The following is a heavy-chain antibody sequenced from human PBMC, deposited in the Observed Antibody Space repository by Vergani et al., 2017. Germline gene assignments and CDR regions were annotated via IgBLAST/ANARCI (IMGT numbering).Heavy chain of an antibody. D-gene: IGHD3-3*01. Sequence: QVQLVESGGGLVKPGGSLRLSCAASGFTFSDYYMSWIRQAPGKGLEWVAVISYDGSNKYYADSVKGRFTISRDNAKNSLYLQMNSLRAEDTAVYYCARASKTTYYDFWSGHLYYFDYWGQGTLVTVSS. V-gene: IGHV3-30-3*01. J-gene: IGHJ4*02. CDR1: GFTFSDYY. CDR2: ISYDGSNK. CDR3: ARASKTTYYDFWSGHLYYFDY.